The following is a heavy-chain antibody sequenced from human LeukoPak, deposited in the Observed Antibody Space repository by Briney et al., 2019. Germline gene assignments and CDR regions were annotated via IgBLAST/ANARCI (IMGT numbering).Heavy chain of an antibody. J-gene: IGHJ3*02. V-gene: IGHV3-7*01. CDR2: IKLDGSEK. Sequence: GGSLRLSCAASGFTFSNAWMSWVRQAPGKGLERVANIKLDGSEKNYVDSVKGRFTISRDNAKNSLYLQMNSLRAEDTAVYYCARDSNRSDIVATIWFERYPYAFDIWGQGTMVTVSS. CDR3: ARDSNRSDIVATIWFERYPYAFDI. D-gene: IGHD5-12*01. CDR1: GFTFSNAW.